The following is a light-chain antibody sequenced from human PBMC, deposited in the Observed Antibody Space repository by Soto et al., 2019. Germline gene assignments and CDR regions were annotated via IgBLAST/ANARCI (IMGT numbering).Light chain of an antibody. CDR3: AAWDDTLDAQV. Sequence: QSVLTQSPSASGTPGQRVTLSCSGSRSNIGRNFAYWYQHVPGTAPRLLIQRNNERPSGVPDRLSGSKSGTSVSLAISGLRSDDEATYYGAAWDDTLDAQVFGGGTKLTVL. V-gene: IGLV1-47*01. CDR1: RSNIGRNF. J-gene: IGLJ3*02. CDR2: RNN.